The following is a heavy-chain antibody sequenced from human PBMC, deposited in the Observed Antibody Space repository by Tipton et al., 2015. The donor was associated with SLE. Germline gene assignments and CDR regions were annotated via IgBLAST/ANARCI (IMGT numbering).Heavy chain of an antibody. Sequence: TLSLTCTVSGGSMSSYYWSWIRQPPGKGLEWIGCVFYSGNTIYNPSLKSRGTISLDTSKRQFSLKLNSVTAADTAVYYCARTRANGHTSDFDYWGRGTLVTVSS. CDR3: ARTRANGHTSDFDY. D-gene: IGHD2-8*01. CDR1: GGSMSSYY. CDR2: VFYSGNT. J-gene: IGHJ4*02. V-gene: IGHV4-59*08.